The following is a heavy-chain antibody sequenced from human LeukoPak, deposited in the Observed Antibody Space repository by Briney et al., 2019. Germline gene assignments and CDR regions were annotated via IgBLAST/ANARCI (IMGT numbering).Heavy chain of an antibody. J-gene: IGHJ4*02. CDR1: GFIFGDYA. V-gene: IGHV3-49*04. CDR3: SRERAGVFQY. CDR2: IRGRVYGATT. Sequence: GGSLRPSCTTSGFIFGDYAMSWVRQAPGKGLEWVSLIRGRVYGATTEYAASVKGRFAMSRDDSKSIAYLQMNSLKSEDTAMYYCSRERAGVFQYWGQGILVTVSS.